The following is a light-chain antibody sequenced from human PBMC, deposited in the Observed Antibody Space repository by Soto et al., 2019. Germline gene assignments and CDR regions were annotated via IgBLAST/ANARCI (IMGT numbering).Light chain of an antibody. CDR2: AAS. J-gene: IGKJ1*01. CDR1: QGISSY. Sequence: AIRMTQSPSSFSASTGDRVTITCRASQGISSYLAWYQQKPGKAPKLLIYAASTLQSGVPSRFSGSGSGTDCTLTISCLQSDDFATYYCQQYYSYPWTFGQGTKVEIK. V-gene: IGKV1-8*01. CDR3: QQYYSYPWT.